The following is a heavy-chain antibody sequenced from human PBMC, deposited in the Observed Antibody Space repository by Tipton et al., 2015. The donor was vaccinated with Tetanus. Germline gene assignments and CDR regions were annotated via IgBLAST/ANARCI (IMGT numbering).Heavy chain of an antibody. D-gene: IGHD3-9*01. CDR1: GFSVSNNH. V-gene: IGHV3-53*01. Sequence: SLRLSCAASGFSVSNNHMNWVRQAPGKGLEWVSVVYGAGSTDYADSVQGRFTLYRDNSKNILYLQLSNLRADDAAVYYCTRGRPLTGNYYQYYMDVWGKRTTVTVSS. J-gene: IGHJ6*03. CDR3: TRGRPLTGNYYQYYMDV. CDR2: VYGAGST.